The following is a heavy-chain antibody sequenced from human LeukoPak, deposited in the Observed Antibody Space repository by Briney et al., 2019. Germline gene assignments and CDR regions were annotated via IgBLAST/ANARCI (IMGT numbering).Heavy chain of an antibody. V-gene: IGHV3-23*01. D-gene: IGHD3-10*01. Sequence: PGGSLRLSCAASGCTFSSYAMSWVRQAPGKGLEWVSAISGSGGSTYYADSVKGRFTISRDNSKNTLYLQMNSLRAEDTAVYYCAKVLNYYGSGSYYWYFDYWGQGTLVTVSS. CDR2: ISGSGGST. CDR1: GCTFSSYA. J-gene: IGHJ4*02. CDR3: AKVLNYYGSGSYYWYFDY.